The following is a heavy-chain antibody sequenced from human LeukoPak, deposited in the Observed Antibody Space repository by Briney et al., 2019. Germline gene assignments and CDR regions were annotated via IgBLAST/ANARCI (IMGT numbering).Heavy chain of an antibody. V-gene: IGHV3-15*01. J-gene: IGHJ4*02. CDR3: TTFLTP. Sequence: GGSLRLSCVVSGFTFSNAWMSWVRQAPGKGLEWVGRITSKADGKTKDYAAPVKGRFTISRDDSKNTLYLQMNSLKIEDTAVYFCTTFLTPRGQGSLVTVSS. CDR1: GFTFSNAW. D-gene: IGHD1-14*01. CDR2: ITSKADGKTK.